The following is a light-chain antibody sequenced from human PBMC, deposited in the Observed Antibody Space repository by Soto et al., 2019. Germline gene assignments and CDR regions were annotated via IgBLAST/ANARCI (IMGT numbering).Light chain of an antibody. V-gene: IGKV1-5*03. Sequence: DIQMTQSPSTLSGSVGDRVTITCRAGQTISSWLAWYQQRPGKAPKLLIYKASTLKSGVPSRFSGSGSGTEITLTISSLQPDDFATYYCQHYNSYSEAFGQGTKVDIK. CDR3: QHYNSYSEA. J-gene: IGKJ1*01. CDR1: QTISSW. CDR2: KAS.